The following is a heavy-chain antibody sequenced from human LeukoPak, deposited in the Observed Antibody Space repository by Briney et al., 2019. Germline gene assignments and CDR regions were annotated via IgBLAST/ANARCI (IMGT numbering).Heavy chain of an antibody. D-gene: IGHD3-3*01. Sequence: ASVKVSCKVSGYTFTDYYMHWVQQAPGKGLEWMGLVDPEDGETIYAEKFQGRVTITADTSTDTAYMELSSLRSEDTAVYYCATGVLRFLEWYYYMDVWGKGTTVTFSS. CDR2: VDPEDGET. CDR3: ATGVLRFLEWYYYMDV. J-gene: IGHJ6*03. CDR1: GYTFTDYY. V-gene: IGHV1-69-2*01.